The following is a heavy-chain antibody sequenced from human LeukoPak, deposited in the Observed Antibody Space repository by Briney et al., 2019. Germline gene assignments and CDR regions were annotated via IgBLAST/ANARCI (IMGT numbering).Heavy chain of an antibody. CDR2: INVYHGNT. Sequence: ASVQVSCQASGYTFTSYGLRWVRQAPGQGLDWMGWINVYHGNTHYAQKLQGRVTMTTDTSTSTAYMELRSLRSDDTAVYYCARDRSVRVRGVIDQRGGWCDYWGQGTLVTVSS. J-gene: IGHJ4*02. CDR3: ARDRSVRVRGVIDQRGGWCDY. CDR1: GYTFTSYG. D-gene: IGHD3-10*01. V-gene: IGHV1-18*01.